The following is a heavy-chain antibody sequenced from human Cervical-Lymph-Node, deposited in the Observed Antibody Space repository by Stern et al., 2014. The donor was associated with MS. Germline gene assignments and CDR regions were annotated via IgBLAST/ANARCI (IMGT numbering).Heavy chain of an antibody. V-gene: IGHV3-53*01. Sequence: EVQLVESGGGLIQPGGSLRLSCAPSGFTVSSNYMSWVRQAPGRGLEWVSIIFSGGATAYAVSVKGRFTISRDNSRNTLYLQMNSLRAEDTAFYYCARVPPGYGSNSFFDYWGQGNLVTVSS. D-gene: IGHD4-23*01. CDR1: GFTVSSNY. CDR3: ARVPPGYGSNSFFDY. CDR2: IFSGGAT. J-gene: IGHJ4*02.